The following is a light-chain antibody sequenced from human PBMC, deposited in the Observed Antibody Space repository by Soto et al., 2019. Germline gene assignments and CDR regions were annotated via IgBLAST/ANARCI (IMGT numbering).Light chain of an antibody. J-gene: IGLJ3*02. CDR3: TSYTRSSTLVV. CDR2: EVS. V-gene: IGLV2-14*01. CDR1: SSDIGYYNY. Sequence: QAVVTQPASVSGSPGQWITISCTGTSSDIGYYNYISWYQQDPGKAPKLIIYEVSNRPSGVSNRFSGSKSGNTASLTISGLQAEDEADYYCTSYTRSSTLVVFGGGTKLTVL.